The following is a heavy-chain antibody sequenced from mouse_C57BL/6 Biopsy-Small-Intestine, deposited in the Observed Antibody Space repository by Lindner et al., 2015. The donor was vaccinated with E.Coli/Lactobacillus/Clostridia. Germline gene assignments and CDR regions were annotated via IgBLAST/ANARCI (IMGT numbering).Heavy chain of an antibody. J-gene: IGHJ2*01. CDR3: ARKRYYYDGSYDC. V-gene: IGHV5-17*01. Sequence: VQLQESGGGLVKPGGSRKLSCAASGFTFSDYGMHWVRQAPEKGLEWVAYISSGSSTIYYADTVKGRFTISRDNAKNTLFLQMTSLRSEDTAMYYCARKRYYYDGSYDCWGQGTTLTVSS. CDR2: ISSGSSTI. CDR1: GFTFSDYG. D-gene: IGHD1-1*01.